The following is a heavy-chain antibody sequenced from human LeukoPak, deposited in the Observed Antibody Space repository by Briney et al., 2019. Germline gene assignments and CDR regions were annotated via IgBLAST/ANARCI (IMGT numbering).Heavy chain of an antibody. D-gene: IGHD2-15*01. Sequence: GGSLRLSCSASGFTFSNYAMHWVRQAPGRRLEYVSIINSNGGSTYYTDSVKGRFTISRDNAKNTLYLQMSSLRAEDTAVYYCVKGVVVAASVWEYFQHWGQGTLVIVSS. CDR1: GFTFSNYA. J-gene: IGHJ1*01. CDR3: VKGVVVAASVWEYFQH. CDR2: INSNGGST. V-gene: IGHV3-64D*06.